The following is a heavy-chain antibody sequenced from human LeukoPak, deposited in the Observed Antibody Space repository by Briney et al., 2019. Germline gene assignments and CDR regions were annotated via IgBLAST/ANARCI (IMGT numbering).Heavy chain of an antibody. D-gene: IGHD5-18*01. Sequence: GGTLRLSCAASGFTFSSYDMSWVRQAPGKGLEWVSAISGSGGSTHYADSVKGRFTISRDNAKNSLYLQMNSLRAEDTAVYYCARTAMEYFDYWGQGTLVTVSS. CDR3: ARTAMEYFDY. V-gene: IGHV3-23*01. CDR1: GFTFSSYD. J-gene: IGHJ4*02. CDR2: ISGSGGST.